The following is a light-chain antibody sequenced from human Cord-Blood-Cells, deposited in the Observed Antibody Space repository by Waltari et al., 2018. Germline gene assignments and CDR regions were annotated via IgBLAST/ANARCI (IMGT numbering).Light chain of an antibody. Sequence: QSVLTQPPSASGTPGQRVTIYCSGSSSNIGSNTVNWYQQLPGTAPKLLIYSNNQRPSGLPDRFSGSKSGTSASLAISGLQSEDEADYYCAAWDDSLNGCVFGGGTKLTVL. CDR2: SNN. V-gene: IGLV1-44*01. CDR1: SSNIGSNT. CDR3: AAWDDSLNGCV. J-gene: IGLJ3*02.